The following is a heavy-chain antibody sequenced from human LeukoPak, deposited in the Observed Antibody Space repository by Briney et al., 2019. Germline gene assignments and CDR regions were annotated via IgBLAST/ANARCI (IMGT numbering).Heavy chain of an antibody. V-gene: IGHV3-7*01. J-gene: IGHJ5*02. CDR2: IEQAGSAT. D-gene: IGHD2-15*01. CDR1: GFAFSSYW. CDR3: GRFGYVSAVDT. Sequence: GGSLRLSCGASGFAFSSYWMTWLRQAPGKGVEFVANIEQAGSATYYADSVKARFTISRDNTKNLLYLQMNSLTAEDSAVYHCGRFGYVSAVDTWGQGALVTVSS.